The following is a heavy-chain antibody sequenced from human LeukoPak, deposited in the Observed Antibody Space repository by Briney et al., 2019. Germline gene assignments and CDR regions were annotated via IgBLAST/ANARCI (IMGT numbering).Heavy chain of an antibody. CDR1: GYSFTSYL. Sequence: GESLKISCKGSGYSFTSYLIGWVRQMPGKGLEWMGIIYPGDSDTRYSPSFQGQVTISADKSNSTAYLQWSSMKASDTAMYYCARRPYYDFWSGYDYWGQGTLVTVSS. D-gene: IGHD3-3*01. CDR3: ARRPYYDFWSGYDY. V-gene: IGHV5-51*01. CDR2: IYPGDSDT. J-gene: IGHJ4*02.